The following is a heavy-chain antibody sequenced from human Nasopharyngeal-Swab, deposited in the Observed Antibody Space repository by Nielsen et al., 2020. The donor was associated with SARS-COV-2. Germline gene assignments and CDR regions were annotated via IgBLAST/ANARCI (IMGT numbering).Heavy chain of an antibody. CDR1: GFTFSSYG. V-gene: IGHV3-30*02. CDR3: AKDQGSYFDY. J-gene: IGHJ4*02. CDR2: IWYDGSNK. Sequence: GESLKISCAASGFTFSSYGMHWVRQAPGKGLEWVAVIWYDGSNKYYADSVKGRFTISRDNSKNTLYLQMNSLRAEDTAVYYCAKDQGSYFDYWGQGTLVTVSS.